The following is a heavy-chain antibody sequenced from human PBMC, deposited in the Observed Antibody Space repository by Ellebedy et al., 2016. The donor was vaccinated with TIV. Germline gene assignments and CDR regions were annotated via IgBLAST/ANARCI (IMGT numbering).Heavy chain of an antibody. CDR1: GFTFSRYS. V-gene: IGHV3-48*02. Sequence: PEGSLRLSCAASGFTFSRYSMNWVRQAPGKGLEWVSHISLRSSTIYYADSVKGRFTISRDNAKNSLSLQMNSLRDEDTAVYYCARGPRFGESSFDYWGQGTLVTVSS. CDR3: ARGPRFGESSFDY. J-gene: IGHJ4*02. D-gene: IGHD3-10*01. CDR2: ISLRSSTI.